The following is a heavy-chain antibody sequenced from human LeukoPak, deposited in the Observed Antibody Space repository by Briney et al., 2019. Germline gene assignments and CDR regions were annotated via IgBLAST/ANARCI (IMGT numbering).Heavy chain of an antibody. V-gene: IGHV3-21*01. Sequence: GGSLRLSCAASGFTFSSYWMHWVRQAPGKGLEWVSAISGSGGSTYYADSVKGRFTISRDNAKNSLYLQMNSLRAEDTAVYYCARGDCSGGSCYLSLTTIDYWGQGTLVTVSS. CDR2: ISGSGGST. D-gene: IGHD2-15*01. CDR3: ARGDCSGGSCYLSLTTIDY. CDR1: GFTFSSYW. J-gene: IGHJ4*02.